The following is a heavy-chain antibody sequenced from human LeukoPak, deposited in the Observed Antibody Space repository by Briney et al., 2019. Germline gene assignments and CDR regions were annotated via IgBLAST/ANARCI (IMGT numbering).Heavy chain of an antibody. CDR1: GFTFSSYA. CDR3: ARDPGEDILGFDP. D-gene: IGHD2-15*01. Sequence: GGSLRLSCAASGFTFSSYAMSWVRQAPGKGLEWVSAISGSGGSTYYADSVKGRFTISRDNAKNSLYLQMNSLRAEDTAVYYCARDPGEDILGFDPWGQGTLVTVSS. V-gene: IGHV3-23*01. J-gene: IGHJ5*02. CDR2: ISGSGGST.